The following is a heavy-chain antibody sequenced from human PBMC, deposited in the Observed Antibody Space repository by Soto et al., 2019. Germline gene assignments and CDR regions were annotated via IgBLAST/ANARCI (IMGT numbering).Heavy chain of an antibody. D-gene: IGHD3-10*01. CDR3: AKRPSGTTWGESDY. V-gene: IGHV1-18*04. CDR1: GYIFSDYG. J-gene: IGHJ4*02. Sequence: QVQVMQSGAEVKKPGDSVKVSCKTSGYIFSDYGINWVRQAPGQGLEWMGWISGYSGNANLAQKFQGRVTMTTDKSTRTAYMGLGRLRSDDTAVYYCAKRPSGTTWGESDYWGQGTLVTVSS. CDR2: ISGYSGNA.